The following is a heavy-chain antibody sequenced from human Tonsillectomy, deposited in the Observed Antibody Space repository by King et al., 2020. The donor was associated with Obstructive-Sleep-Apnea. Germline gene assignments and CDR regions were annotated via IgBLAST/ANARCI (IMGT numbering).Heavy chain of an antibody. CDR3: ARDFVMVRGANYYYYGMDV. CDR1: GFTFSSYA. D-gene: IGHD3-10*01. Sequence: VQLVESGGGVVQPGRSLRLSCAASGFTFSSYAMHWVRQAPGKGLEWLAVISYDGSNKYYADSVKGRFTISRDNSKNTLYLQMNSLRAEDTAVYYCARDFVMVRGANYYYYGMDVWGQGTTVTVSS. CDR2: ISYDGSNK. J-gene: IGHJ6*02. V-gene: IGHV3-30*04.